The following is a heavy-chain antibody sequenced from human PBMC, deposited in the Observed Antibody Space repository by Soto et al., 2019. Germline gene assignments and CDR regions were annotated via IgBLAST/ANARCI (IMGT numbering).Heavy chain of an antibody. CDR1: GDSIISYY. V-gene: IGHV4-59*01. D-gene: IGHD6-19*01. J-gene: IGHJ4*02. CDR3: ARFQWRVSKYFDY. Sequence: QVQLQESGPGLVKPSENLSLTCSVSGDSIISYYWTWIRQPPGKGLEWIAYIHYSGSTIYNPSLKSRVAISLDTSKNRFSLRLSSVTAADTAVYFCARFQWRVSKYFDYWGQGILVTVSS. CDR2: IHYSGST.